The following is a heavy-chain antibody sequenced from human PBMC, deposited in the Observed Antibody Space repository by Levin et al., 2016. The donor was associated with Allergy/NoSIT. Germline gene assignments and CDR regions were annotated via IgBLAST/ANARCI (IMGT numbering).Heavy chain of an antibody. J-gene: IGHJ4*02. Sequence: WVRQAPGQGLEWMGEINPNGGSAFYSQKFPGRVTMTRDTSTSTVYMELSSLRSEDTAVYYCARIVIRRGYSYDIWGQGTLVTVSS. CDR2: INPNGGSA. CDR3: ARIVIRRGYSYDI. D-gene: IGHD5-18*01. V-gene: IGHV1-46*01.